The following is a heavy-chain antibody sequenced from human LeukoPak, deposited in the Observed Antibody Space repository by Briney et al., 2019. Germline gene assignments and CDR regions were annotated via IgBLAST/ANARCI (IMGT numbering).Heavy chain of an antibody. Sequence: PGGSLRLSCSASGFTFSSYAMHWVRQAPGKGLEYVSAISSNGGSTYYADSVKGRFSISRDSSKNTLYLQMNSLRAEDTAVYYCARDTRNYDFWSGHLGYGMDVWGQGTTVTVSS. D-gene: IGHD3-3*01. CDR1: GFTFSSYA. V-gene: IGHV3-64*04. CDR2: ISSNGGST. J-gene: IGHJ6*02. CDR3: ARDTRNYDFWSGHLGYGMDV.